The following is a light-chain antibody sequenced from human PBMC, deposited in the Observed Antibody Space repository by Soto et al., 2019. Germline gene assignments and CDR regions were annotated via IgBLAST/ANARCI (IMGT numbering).Light chain of an antibody. V-gene: IGKV3-20*01. CDR2: GVS. CDR3: QHYGYPPCT. J-gene: IGKJ2*02. Sequence: IVLTQSRGTRSLSPGERATLSCRASQTGSNSYLAWYQQKSGQAPRLLIYGVSTRATGTPDRFSGSGSGTEFTLTISRLEPEDYAVYFCQHYGYPPCTFGPGTKVEIX. CDR1: QTGSNSY.